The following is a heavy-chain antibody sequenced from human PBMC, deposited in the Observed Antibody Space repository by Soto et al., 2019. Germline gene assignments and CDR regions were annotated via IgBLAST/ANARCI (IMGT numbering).Heavy chain of an antibody. D-gene: IGHD3-10*01. V-gene: IGHV4-4*02. CDR2: IYHSGST. Sequence: SETLSLTCTISGGSISSSNWWSWVRQPPAKGLEWIGEIYHSGSTNYNPSLKSRVTISVDKSKNQFSLNLNSVTAADTAVYYCARDRPYYYGSGSNNWFDPWGQGTLVTVSS. J-gene: IGHJ5*02. CDR3: ARDRPYYYGSGSNNWFDP. CDR1: GGSISSSNW.